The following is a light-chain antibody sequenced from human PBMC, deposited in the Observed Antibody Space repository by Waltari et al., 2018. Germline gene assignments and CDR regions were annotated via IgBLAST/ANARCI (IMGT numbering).Light chain of an antibody. CDR3: QQYDSYPWT. CDR2: KVS. Sequence: DIQMTQSPSTLSASVGDRVTLTCRASQSISSWLAWYQQKPGKAPKLLIYKVSNLESGVPSRFSGSRSVTEVTLTISGLQPDDFATYYCQQYDSYPWTFGQGTKVEIK. V-gene: IGKV1-5*03. CDR1: QSISSW. J-gene: IGKJ1*01.